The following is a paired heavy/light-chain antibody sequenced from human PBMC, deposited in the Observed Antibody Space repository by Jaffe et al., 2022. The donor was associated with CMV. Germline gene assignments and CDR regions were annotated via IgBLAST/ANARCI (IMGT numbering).Heavy chain of an antibody. J-gene: IGHJ3*02. V-gene: IGHV3-23*04. Sequence: EVQLVESGGGLVQPGGSLRLSCAASGFPFNTYAMTWVRQSAGKGLEWVSTISDNAKVTYYADSVKGRFSISRDNSKNTLYLQMNSLRVEDTAVYYCAKRVGSGSHWPPGTFDIWGQGTMVPVSS. CDR1: GFPFNTYA. D-gene: IGHD1-26*01. CDR2: ISDNAKVT. CDR3: AKRVGSGSHWPPGTFDI.
Light chain of an antibody. CDR1: QGISTY. Sequence: MQLTQSPSSLSASVGDTVTITCRASQGISTYLAWYQQKPGKAPNLLIYAASTLQSGVPSRFSGSGSGTDFTLTISSLQPEDFATYYCQHVYSYPVTFGQGTRLEIK. CDR3: QHVYSYPVT. J-gene: IGKJ5*01. V-gene: IGKV1-9*01. CDR2: AAS.